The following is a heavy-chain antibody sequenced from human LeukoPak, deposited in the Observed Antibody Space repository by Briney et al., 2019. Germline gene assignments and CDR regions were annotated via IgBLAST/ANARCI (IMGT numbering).Heavy chain of an antibody. D-gene: IGHD5-18*01. CDR1: GFTFSSYA. J-gene: IGHJ4*02. V-gene: IGHV3-30*18. CDR3: AKTKGYSYGYYFDY. Sequence: GRSLRLSCAASGFTFSSYAMHWVRQSLGKGLEWVAVMSYDGFNKYYADSVKGRFTISRDNSKNTLYLQMNSLRTEDTAVYYCAKTKGYSYGYYFDYWGQGTLVTVSS. CDR2: MSYDGFNK.